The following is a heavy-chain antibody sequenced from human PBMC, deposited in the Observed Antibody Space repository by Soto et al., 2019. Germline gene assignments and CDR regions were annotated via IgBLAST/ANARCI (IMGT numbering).Heavy chain of an antibody. CDR1: GFTFSSYW. CDR2: IKQDGSEK. V-gene: IGHV3-7*01. D-gene: IGHD3-22*01. Sequence: EVQLVESGGGLVQPGGSLRLSCAASGFTFSSYWMSWVRQAPGKGLEWVANIKQDGSEKYYVDSVKGRFTISRDNAKNSLSLQMNSRRAEDTAVYYCARDWAYDSSGHSTLPYYYYGMDVWGQGTTVTVSS. J-gene: IGHJ6*02. CDR3: ARDWAYDSSGHSTLPYYYYGMDV.